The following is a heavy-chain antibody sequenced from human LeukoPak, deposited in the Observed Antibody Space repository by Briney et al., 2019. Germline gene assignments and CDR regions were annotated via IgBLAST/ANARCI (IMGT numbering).Heavy chain of an antibody. CDR1: GYTFTSYG. D-gene: IGHD2-15*01. CDR2: ISAYNGNT. Sequence: ASVKVSCKASGYTFTSYGISWVRQAPGQGLEWMGWISAYNGNTNYAQKLQGRVTMTTDTSTSTAYMELRSLRSDDTAVYYCARDREYCSGGSCYHYFDYWGQGTLVTVSS. CDR3: ARDREYCSGGSCYHYFDY. V-gene: IGHV1-18*01. J-gene: IGHJ4*02.